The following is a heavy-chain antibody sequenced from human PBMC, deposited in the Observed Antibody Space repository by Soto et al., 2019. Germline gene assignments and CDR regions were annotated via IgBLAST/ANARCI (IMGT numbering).Heavy chain of an antibody. CDR1: GYTFTTYG. V-gene: IGHV1-18*01. CDR2: ISAYNGNT. CDR3: ARARIASRPVDY. D-gene: IGHD6-6*01. Sequence: ASVKVSCKASGYTFTTYGISCVRQAPGQGLEWMGWISAYNGNTNYAQKLQGRVTMTTDTSTSTAYMELRSLRSDDTAVYYCARARIASRPVDYWGQGTLVTVSS. J-gene: IGHJ4*02.